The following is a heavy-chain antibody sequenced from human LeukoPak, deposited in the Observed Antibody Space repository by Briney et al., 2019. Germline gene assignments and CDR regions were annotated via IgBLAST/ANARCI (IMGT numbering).Heavy chain of an antibody. CDR1: GFTFSSYA. J-gene: IGHJ4*02. CDR3: AKLPVAGLYFDY. Sequence: GGSLRLSCAASGFTFSSYAMTWVRQAPGKGLEWISAISGSGGRTYYVDSVKGRFTISRDNSKNTLYLQMNSLGVEDTAAYYCAKLPVAGLYFDYWGQGTLVTVSS. CDR2: ISGSGGRT. V-gene: IGHV3-23*01. D-gene: IGHD6-19*01.